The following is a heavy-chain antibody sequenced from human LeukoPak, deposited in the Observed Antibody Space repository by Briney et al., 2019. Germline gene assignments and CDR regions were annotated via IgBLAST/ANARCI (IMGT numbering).Heavy chain of an antibody. Sequence: GASVKASCKASGYTFTSYGISWVRQAPGQGLEWMGWISAYNGNTNYAQKLQGRVIMTTDTSTSAAYMELRSLRSDDTAVYYCASGITAARPHYYYGMDVWGQGTTVTVSS. CDR1: GYTFTSYG. V-gene: IGHV1-18*01. CDR2: ISAYNGNT. J-gene: IGHJ6*02. CDR3: ASGITAARPHYYYGMDV. D-gene: IGHD6-6*01.